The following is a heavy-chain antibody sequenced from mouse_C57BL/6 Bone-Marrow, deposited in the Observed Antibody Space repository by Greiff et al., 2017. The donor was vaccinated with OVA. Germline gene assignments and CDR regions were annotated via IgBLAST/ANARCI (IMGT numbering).Heavy chain of an antibody. CDR2: INPSTGGT. V-gene: IGHV1-42*01. CDR3: ARWNGNYGDLYAMDY. CDR1: GYSFTGYY. D-gene: IGHD2-1*01. Sequence: EVQGVESGPELVKPGASVKISCKASGYSFTGYYMNWVKQSPEKSLEWIGEINPSTGGTTYNQKFKAKATLTVDKSSSTAYMQLKSLTSEDSAVYYCARWNGNYGDLYAMDYWGQGTSVTVSS. J-gene: IGHJ4*01.